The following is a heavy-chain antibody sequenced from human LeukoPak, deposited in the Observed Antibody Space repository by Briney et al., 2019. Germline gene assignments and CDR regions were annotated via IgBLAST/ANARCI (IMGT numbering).Heavy chain of an antibody. CDR2: ISVYNGNT. J-gene: IGHJ3*02. CDR1: GYTFSRYG. D-gene: IGHD2-2*02. V-gene: IGHV1-18*01. Sequence: ASVTVSCKGSGYTFSRYGFSRVRQPPGQGLEWMGWISVYNGNTKSAQMVQGRVTMNTDTATSTAYMELRSLRSYDTAVYYCARATYCSSTSCYIRNDAFDIWGQGTMVTVSS. CDR3: ARATYCSSTSCYIRNDAFDI.